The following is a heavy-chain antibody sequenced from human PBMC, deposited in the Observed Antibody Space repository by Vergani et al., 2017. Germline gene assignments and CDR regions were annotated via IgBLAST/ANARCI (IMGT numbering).Heavy chain of an antibody. J-gene: IGHJ6*03. Sequence: QVQLHESGPGLVKPSQTLSLTCTVSGGSITSGSFYWSWIRQPAGKGLEWIGRIHSSGTTNYNPSLKSRVTLSVDTSKNQFSLQLTSVTAADTAVYYCARGPSVVQGHYIYYYSYFMDVWGKGTTVTVSS. D-gene: IGHD2-15*01. V-gene: IGHV4-61*02. CDR3: ARGPSVVQGHYIYYYSYFMDV. CDR2: IHSSGTT. CDR1: GGSITSGSFY.